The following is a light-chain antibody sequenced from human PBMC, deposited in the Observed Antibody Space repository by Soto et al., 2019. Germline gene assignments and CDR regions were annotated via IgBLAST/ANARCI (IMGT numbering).Light chain of an antibody. Sequence: QSVLTQPASVSGSPGQSITISCTGTSSDVGSYHYVSWFQQHPGKAPKLIIFEVSDRPSGVSTRLSGSKSGDTASLTISGLQADDEADYYCSSYTSGRDVYAFGGGTKL. V-gene: IGLV2-14*01. CDR2: EVS. J-gene: IGLJ2*01. CDR1: SSDVGSYHY. CDR3: SSYTSGRDVYA.